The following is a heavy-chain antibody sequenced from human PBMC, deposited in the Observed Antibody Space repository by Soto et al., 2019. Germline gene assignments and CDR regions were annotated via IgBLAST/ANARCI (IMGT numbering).Heavy chain of an antibody. CDR2: ISGSGGST. V-gene: IGHV3-23*01. CDR1: GFTFSSYA. D-gene: IGHD4-17*01. Sequence: GGSLRLSCAASGFTFSSYAMSWVRQAPGKGLEWVSAISGSGGSTYYADSVKGRFTISRDNSKNTLYLQMNSLRAEDTAVYYCAKVVYGDYVSPTFDYWGQGTLVTVSS. CDR3: AKVVYGDYVSPTFDY. J-gene: IGHJ4*02.